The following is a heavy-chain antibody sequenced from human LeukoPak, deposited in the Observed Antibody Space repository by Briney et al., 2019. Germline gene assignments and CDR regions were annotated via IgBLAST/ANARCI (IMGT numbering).Heavy chain of an antibody. Sequence: GGSLRLSCAASGFTFSSHSMNWVRQAPGKGLEWVSYISSSGSTIYYADSVKGRFTISRDNAKNSLYLQMNSLRAEDTAVYYCARDETYYDSSGYYRDYWGQGTLVTVSS. CDR2: ISSSGSTI. J-gene: IGHJ4*02. D-gene: IGHD3-22*01. CDR3: ARDETYYDSSGYYRDY. CDR1: GFTFSSHS. V-gene: IGHV3-48*04.